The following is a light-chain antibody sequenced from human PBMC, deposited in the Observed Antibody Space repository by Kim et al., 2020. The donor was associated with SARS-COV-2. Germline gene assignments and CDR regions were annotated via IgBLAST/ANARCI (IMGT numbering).Light chain of an antibody. V-gene: IGKV3-11*01. CDR2: DAS. J-gene: IGKJ5*01. CDR1: QRGTRY. CDR3: QQRNNWPPIT. Sequence: SPGDRATLPCNASQRGTRYLAWYQQKPGQAPRLLIYDASNRATGIPYRFSGSASGTDFTLTISGLEPEDFAVYYCQQRNNWPPITFGQGTRMEIK.